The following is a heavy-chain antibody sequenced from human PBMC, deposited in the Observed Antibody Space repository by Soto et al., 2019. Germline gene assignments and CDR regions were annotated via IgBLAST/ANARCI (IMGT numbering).Heavy chain of an antibody. J-gene: IGHJ4*02. Sequence: PGESLKISCKGSAYSFVSYWISWFRQMPGKGLEWSGSIYPGDSDTTYSPSIQGQVTISADKSSTTVYLQWNTLKASDTAVYYCAKTDGYEVEYWGQGTQVTVSS. CDR3: AKTDGYEVEY. CDR1: AYSFVSYW. CDR2: IYPGDSDT. D-gene: IGHD5-18*01. V-gene: IGHV5-51*01.